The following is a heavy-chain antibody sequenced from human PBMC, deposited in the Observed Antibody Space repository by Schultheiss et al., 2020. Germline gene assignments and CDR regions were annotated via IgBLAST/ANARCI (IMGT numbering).Heavy chain of an antibody. Sequence: GGSLRLSCAASGFTFSSYSMNWVRQAPGKGLEWVADIKCDGSEKYYVDSVKGRLTISRDNAKNSLYLQVNSLRAEDMTVYYCVRGSLLRFLEWFSYYYYMDVWGKGTTVTVCS. V-gene: IGHV3-52*01. CDR2: IKCDGSEK. CDR3: VRGSLLRFLEWFSYYYYMDV. J-gene: IGHJ6*03. CDR1: GFTFSSYS. D-gene: IGHD3-3*01.